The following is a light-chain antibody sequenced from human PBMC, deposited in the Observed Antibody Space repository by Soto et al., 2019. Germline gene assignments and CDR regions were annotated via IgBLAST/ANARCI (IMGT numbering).Light chain of an antibody. CDR1: QSINSN. J-gene: IGKJ4*01. CDR3: QQYNNWPRAT. V-gene: IGKV3-15*01. CDR2: RAS. Sequence: IVMTQSPATLSVSLGERATLSCRASQSINSNLAWYQQKPGQAPRLLMFRASIRAAGFPARFSGSGSGTEFNITISSLQSDDSAVYYCQQYNNWPRATFGGETKVDIK.